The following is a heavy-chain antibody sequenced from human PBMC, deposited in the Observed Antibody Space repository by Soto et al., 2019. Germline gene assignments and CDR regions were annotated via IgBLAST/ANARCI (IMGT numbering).Heavy chain of an antibody. V-gene: IGHV1-8*01. CDR3: ARMITMVRGADGTTTDY. CDR1: GYTFTSYD. J-gene: IGHJ4*02. Sequence: ASVKVSCKASGYTFTSYDINWVRQATGQGLEWMGWMNPNSGNTGYAQKFQGRVTMTRNTSISTAYMELSSLRSEDTAVYYCARMITMVRGADGTTTDYWGQGTLVTVSS. CDR2: MNPNSGNT. D-gene: IGHD3-10*01.